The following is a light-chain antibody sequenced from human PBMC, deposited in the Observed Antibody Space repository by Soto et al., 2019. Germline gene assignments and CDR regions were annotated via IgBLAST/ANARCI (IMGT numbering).Light chain of an antibody. V-gene: IGLV2-14*01. J-gene: IGLJ1*01. CDR3: SSYTSSSTPYV. CDR2: DVS. Sequence: QSALIQPASVSGSPEQSITISCTGTSSDVGGYNYVSLYQQHPGKAPKLMIYDVSDRPSGVSNRFSGSKSGSTASLTISGLQAEDEADYYCSSYTSSSTPYVFGTGTKLTVL. CDR1: SSDVGGYNY.